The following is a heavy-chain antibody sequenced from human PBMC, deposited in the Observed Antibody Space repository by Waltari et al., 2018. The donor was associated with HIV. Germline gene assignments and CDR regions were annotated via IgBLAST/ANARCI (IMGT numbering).Heavy chain of an antibody. CDR2: MNLKSGHT. CDR3: VRGVGVRPWGRFDP. Sequence: QVQLVQSGAELKKPGASVKVSCKASGYTLTNYDINWVRQATGQGLEWMGWMNLKSGHTGYAQKVQDRVTMTWNTTLTTAYMELKNLRPDDTAVYYCVRGVGVRPWGRFDPWGQGTLVIVSS. CDR1: GYTLTNYD. V-gene: IGHV1-8*01. J-gene: IGHJ5*02. D-gene: IGHD1-26*01.